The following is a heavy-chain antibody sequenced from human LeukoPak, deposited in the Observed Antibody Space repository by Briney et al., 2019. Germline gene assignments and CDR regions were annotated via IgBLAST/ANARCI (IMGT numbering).Heavy chain of an antibody. V-gene: IGHV4-59*01. CDR1: GDSMRSYY. D-gene: IGHD6-13*01. J-gene: IGHJ6*02. CDR2: MDDRGDS. CDR3: ARGSRYDSGWFDDGMDV. Sequence: SETLSLTCTVSGDSMRSYYWSWIRQAPGKGLEWLGHMDDRGDSNYNPSLKGRGSISVGTSKNQFSLKLRSVTAADTAVYYCARGSRYDSGWFDDGMDVWGPGTTVTVSS.